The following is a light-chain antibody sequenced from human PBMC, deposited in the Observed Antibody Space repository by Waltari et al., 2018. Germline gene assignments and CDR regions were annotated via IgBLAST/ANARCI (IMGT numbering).Light chain of an antibody. V-gene: IGKV3-20*01. CDR1: QSVTRY. CDR3: QKYVSLPAT. Sequence: EIVLTQSPDTLSLSPGETATLSCRASQSVTRYLAWYQQKPGQAPRLLIYDASSGATGSPDRFSGSGSGTDFSLTISRLEPDDFAVYYCQKYVSLPATFGQGTKVEIK. CDR2: DAS. J-gene: IGKJ1*01.